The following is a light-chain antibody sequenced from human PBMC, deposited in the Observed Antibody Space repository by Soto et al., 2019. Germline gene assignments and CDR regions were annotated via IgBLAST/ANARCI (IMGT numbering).Light chain of an antibody. CDR2: EVT. CDR3: SSYAGSNNLV. J-gene: IGLJ3*02. CDR1: SSDIGTYNY. Sequence: QSALTQPPSASGSPGQSVTISCTGTSSDIGTYNYVSWYQQRPGKAPKLMIYEVTQRPSGVPDRFSGSKSGNMASLTVSGLQADDEADYYCSSYAGSNNLVFGGGTKLTVL. V-gene: IGLV2-8*01.